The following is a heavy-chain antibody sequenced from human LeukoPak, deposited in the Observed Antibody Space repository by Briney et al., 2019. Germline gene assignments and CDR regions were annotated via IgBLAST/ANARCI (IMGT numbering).Heavy chain of an antibody. V-gene: IGHV3-30*03. D-gene: IGHD3-22*01. CDR2: ISYDGSNK. Sequence: GGSLRLSCAASGFTFSSCGMHWVRQAPGKGLEWVAVISYDGSNKYYADSVKGRFTISRDNAKNSLYLQMNSLRAEDTAVYYCATDYCDSSGYYYGAVAFDIWGQGTMVTVSS. CDR1: GFTFSSCG. CDR3: ATDYCDSSGYYYGAVAFDI. J-gene: IGHJ3*02.